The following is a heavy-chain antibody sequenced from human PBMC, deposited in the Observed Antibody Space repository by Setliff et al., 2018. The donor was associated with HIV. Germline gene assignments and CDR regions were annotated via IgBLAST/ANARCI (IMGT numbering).Heavy chain of an antibody. J-gene: IGHJ4*01. CDR2: INLNSGGT. CDR3: ARSSISEYLLYY. CDR1: GYTSTGYY. Sequence: PSVKVSCKASGYTSTGYYVHWVRQAPGQGLEWMGRINLNSGGTTYAQRFQGRVTMTWDTSISTAYMELSRLTSDDTAVYYCARSSISEYLLYYWGHGTLVTVSS. D-gene: IGHD2-2*02. V-gene: IGHV1-2*06.